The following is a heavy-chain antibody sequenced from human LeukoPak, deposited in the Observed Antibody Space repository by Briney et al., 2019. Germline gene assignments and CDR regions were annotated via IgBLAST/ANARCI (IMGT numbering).Heavy chain of an antibody. CDR1: GVSVTTSGYY. Sequence: SETLSLTCTLFGVSVTTSGYYGAWIRQPPGRGLEWIGIIFYSGITYYKPSLRGRVTISGDTAKNQFSLKLSSVTAADPAFYYCARHNDYAALMDVWGQGTTVTVSS. J-gene: IGHJ6*02. V-gene: IGHV4-39*01. CDR2: IFYSGIT. CDR3: ARHNDYAALMDV. D-gene: IGHD2-2*01.